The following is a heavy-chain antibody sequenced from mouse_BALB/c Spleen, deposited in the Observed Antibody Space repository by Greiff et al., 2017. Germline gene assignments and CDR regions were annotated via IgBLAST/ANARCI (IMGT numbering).Heavy chain of an antibody. CDR2: ISSGGGNT. CDR1: GFTFSSYT. Sequence: EVQGVESGGGLVKPGGSLKLSCAASGFTFSSYTMSWVRQTPEKRLEWVATISSGGGNTYYPDSVKGRFTISRDNAKNNLYLQMSSLRSEDTALYYCARYGSPFAYWGQGTLVTVSA. CDR3: ARYGSPFAY. V-gene: IGHV5-9*03. J-gene: IGHJ3*01.